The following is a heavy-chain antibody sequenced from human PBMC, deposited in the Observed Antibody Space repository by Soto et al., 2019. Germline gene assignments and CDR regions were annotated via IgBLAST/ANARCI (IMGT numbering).Heavy chain of an antibody. D-gene: IGHD6-19*01. V-gene: IGHV3-11*06. CDR2: ISGVSSYT. Sequence: GGSLRLSCAASGFTFSDYYMSWIRQAPGKGLEWVSYISGVSSYTNYADSVKGRFTISRDNAKKSLFLHMSSLRAEDTAVYFCARVASGAVAGTAVFGYGMDVWGQGTTVTVSS. J-gene: IGHJ6*02. CDR3: ARVASGAVAGTAVFGYGMDV. CDR1: GFTFSDYY.